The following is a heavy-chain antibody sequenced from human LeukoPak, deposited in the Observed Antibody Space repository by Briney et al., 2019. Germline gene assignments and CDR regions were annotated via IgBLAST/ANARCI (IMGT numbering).Heavy chain of an antibody. CDR3: ASGSSGYYMNDY. CDR2: ISSSSSYI. D-gene: IGHD3-22*01. CDR1: GFTFSSYS. Sequence: PGGSLRLSCAAPGFTFSSYSMNWVRQAPGKGLEWVSSISSSSSYIYYADSVKGRFTISRDNAKNSLYLQMNSLRAEDTAVYYCASGSSGYYMNDYWGQGTLVTVSS. J-gene: IGHJ4*02. V-gene: IGHV3-21*01.